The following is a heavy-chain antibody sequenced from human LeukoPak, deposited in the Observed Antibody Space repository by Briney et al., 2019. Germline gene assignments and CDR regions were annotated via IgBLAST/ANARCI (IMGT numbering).Heavy chain of an antibody. D-gene: IGHD2-2*01. Sequence: ASVKVSCKASGCTFTGYYMHWVRQAPGQGLEWMGWINPNSGNTGFAQKFQGRATITRDTSITTAYLELSSLRSEDTAVYYCARAIRYQLLSDYWGQGTLVTVSS. CDR1: GCTFTGYY. J-gene: IGHJ4*02. CDR3: ARAIRYQLLSDY. CDR2: INPNSGNT. V-gene: IGHV1-8*03.